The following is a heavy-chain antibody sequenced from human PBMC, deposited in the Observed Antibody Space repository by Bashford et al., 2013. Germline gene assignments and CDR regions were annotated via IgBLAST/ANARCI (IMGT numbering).Heavy chain of an antibody. CDR2: ISGNGDYP. V-gene: IGHV3-23*01. D-gene: IGHD2-21*02. Sequence: WSGQASRERGWNGVSSISGNGDYPYYPDSVEGRFTISRDNSKNMLFLHLSSLRVEDTAIYYCAKDLSPYGSYCGGNCDPDWFDPWGQGTLVTVSS. CDR3: AKDLSPYGSYCGGNCDPDWFDP. J-gene: IGHJ5*02.